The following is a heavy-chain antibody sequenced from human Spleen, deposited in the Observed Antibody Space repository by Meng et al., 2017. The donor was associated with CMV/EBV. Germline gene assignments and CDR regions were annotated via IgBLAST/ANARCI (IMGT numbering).Heavy chain of an antibody. CDR3: ASHIAAVGTGY. CDR1: GFTFSNYG. D-gene: IGHD6-13*01. V-gene: IGHV3-33*01. CDR2: IWYDGSNT. Sequence: LSCPASGFTFSNYGMHWVRQAPGKGLEWVAVIWYDGSNTYYTDSVKGRFTISRDNSKNTLYLQMNSLRAEDTAVYYCASHIAAVGTGYWGQGTLVTVSS. J-gene: IGHJ4*02.